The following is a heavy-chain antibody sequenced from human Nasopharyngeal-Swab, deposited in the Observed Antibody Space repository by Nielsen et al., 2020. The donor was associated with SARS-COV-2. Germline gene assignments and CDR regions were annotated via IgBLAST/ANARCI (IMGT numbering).Heavy chain of an antibody. Sequence: GESLKISCAASGFTFSDHYMDGVRQAPGKGREWVGRTRNKANSYTTEYAASVKGRFTISRDDSENSVYLKMNSLKTEDTAVYYCARGATIFGVVLGDSYGMDVWGQGTTVTVSS. CDR2: TRNKANSYTT. V-gene: IGHV3-72*01. J-gene: IGHJ6*02. CDR1: GFTFSDHY. D-gene: IGHD3-3*01. CDR3: ARGATIFGVVLGDSYGMDV.